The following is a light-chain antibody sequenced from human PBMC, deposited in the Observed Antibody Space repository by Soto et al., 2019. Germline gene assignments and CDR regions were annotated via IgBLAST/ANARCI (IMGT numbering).Light chain of an antibody. CDR2: GIS. V-gene: IGLV1-40*01. Sequence: QSVLTQPPSVSGAPGQRVTISCTGSSSNIGAGYDVHWYQQLPGTAPKLLIYGISNRPSGVPDRVSGSKSGTSASLAITGLQAEDEADYYCQSYDSSLSGYVFGTGTKLTVL. CDR1: SSNIGAGYD. CDR3: QSYDSSLSGYV. J-gene: IGLJ1*01.